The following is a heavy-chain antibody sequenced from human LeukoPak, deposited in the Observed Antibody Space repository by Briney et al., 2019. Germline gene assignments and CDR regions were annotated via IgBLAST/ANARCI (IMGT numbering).Heavy chain of an antibody. CDR3: AKEVDSSGYYHPFDY. D-gene: IGHD3-22*01. CDR2: ISWNSGSI. CDR1: GFTFDDYA. V-gene: IGHV3-9*01. Sequence: GGSLRLSCAASGFTFDDYAMHWVRQAPGKGLEWVSGISWNSGSIGYADSVKGRFTISRDNAKNSLYLQMNSLRAEDTALYYCAKEVDSSGYYHPFDYWGQGTLVTVSS. J-gene: IGHJ4*02.